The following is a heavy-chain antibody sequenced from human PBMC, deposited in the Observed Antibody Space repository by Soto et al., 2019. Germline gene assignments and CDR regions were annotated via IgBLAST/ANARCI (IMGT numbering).Heavy chain of an antibody. D-gene: IGHD6-13*01. CDR1: GGSVSSSNYY. CDR2: MHYSGST. J-gene: IGHJ4*02. CDR3: ASWYSSTWSNFDH. V-gene: IGHV4-61*01. Sequence: SETLSLTCTVSGGSVSSSNYYWNWIRQPPGKRLEWIGYMHYSGSTNYNPSLKSRVTISVDTSKNQFSLKLSSVTAADTAVYYCASWYSSTWSNFDHWGQGILVTVS.